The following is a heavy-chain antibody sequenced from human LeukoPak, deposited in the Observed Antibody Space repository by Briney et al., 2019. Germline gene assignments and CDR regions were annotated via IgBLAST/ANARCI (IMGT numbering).Heavy chain of an antibody. Sequence: GGSLRLSCAASGFTFSSYWMSWVRQAPGKGLEWVANIKQDGSEKYYVDSVKGRFTISRDNAKNSLYLQMNSLRAEDTAVYYCAREGEGYCSSTSCPGGMDVWGKGTTVTVSS. CDR2: IKQDGSEK. CDR1: GFTFSSYW. J-gene: IGHJ6*04. D-gene: IGHD2-2*01. CDR3: AREGEGYCSSTSCPGGMDV. V-gene: IGHV3-7*03.